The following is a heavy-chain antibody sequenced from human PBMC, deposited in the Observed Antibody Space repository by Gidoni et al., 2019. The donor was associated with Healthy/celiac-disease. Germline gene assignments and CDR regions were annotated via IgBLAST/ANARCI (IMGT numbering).Heavy chain of an antibody. CDR3: AKDVAESGSYLNWYFDL. V-gene: IGHV3-23*01. D-gene: IGHD1-26*01. Sequence: EVQLLESGGGLVQPGGSLRLSCGASGFTFSSYAMSWVRQAPGKGLEWVSAISGSGGSTYYADSVKGRFTISRDNSKNTLYLQMNSLRAEDTAVYYCAKDVAESGSYLNWYFDLWGRGTLVTVSS. J-gene: IGHJ2*01. CDR2: ISGSGGST. CDR1: GFTFSSYA.